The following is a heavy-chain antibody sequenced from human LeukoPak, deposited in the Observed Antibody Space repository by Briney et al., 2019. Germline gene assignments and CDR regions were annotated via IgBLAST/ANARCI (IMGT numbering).Heavy chain of an antibody. V-gene: IGHV3-7*01. CDR1: GFTFSNYW. CDR2: INRDGSER. J-gene: IGHJ4*02. CDR3: ARDAWGSYRHAHFDY. Sequence: GGSLRLSCAASGFTFSNYWMTWVRQAPGKGLEWVANINRDGSERYYVDSVKGRFTISRDDAKSSLYLQMNSLRAEDTAVYYCARDAWGSYRHAHFDYWGQGTLVTVSS. D-gene: IGHD3-16*02.